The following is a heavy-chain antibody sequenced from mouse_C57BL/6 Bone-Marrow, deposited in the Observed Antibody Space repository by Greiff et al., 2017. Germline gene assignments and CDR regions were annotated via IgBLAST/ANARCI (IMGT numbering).Heavy chain of an antibody. V-gene: IGHV14-3*01. CDR2: TDPANGNT. CDR1: GFNIKNTY. D-gene: IGHD3-2*02. CDR3: TRDSSGYKSY. Sequence: VAEPVRPGASVTLSCTASGFNIKNTYMHWVKQRPEPGLEWIGRTDPANGNTKYAPKFQGKATITAYTPSNTAYLQLSSLTSEDTAIYYCTRDSSGYKSYWGPGTTLTVSS. J-gene: IGHJ2*01.